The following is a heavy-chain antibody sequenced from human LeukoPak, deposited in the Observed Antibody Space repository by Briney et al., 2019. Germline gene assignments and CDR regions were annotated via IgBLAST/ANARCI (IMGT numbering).Heavy chain of an antibody. CDR1: GYTFTSYG. V-gene: IGHV1-2*02. J-gene: IGHJ3*02. D-gene: IGHD3-16*01. CDR2: INPNSGGT. CDR3: ARDLAFAGGEDAFDI. Sequence: GASVKVSCKASGYTFTSYGISWVRQAPGQGLEWMGWINPNSGGTNYAQKFQGRVTMTRDTSISTAYMELSRLRSDDTAVYYCARDLAFAGGEDAFDIWGQGTMVTVSS.